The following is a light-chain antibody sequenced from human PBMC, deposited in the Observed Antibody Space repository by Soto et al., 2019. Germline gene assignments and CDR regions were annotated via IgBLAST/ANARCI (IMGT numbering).Light chain of an antibody. CDR1: QSISSY. CDR2: AAS. J-gene: IGKJ4*01. CDR3: QQSYNT. Sequence: DIPMTQSPSSLSASVGDRVTITCRASQSISSYLNWYQQKPGKAPKLLIYAASSLQSGVPSRFSGSGSGPDFTLTISSLQPEDVATYFCQQSYNTFAGGTKVEIK. V-gene: IGKV1-39*01.